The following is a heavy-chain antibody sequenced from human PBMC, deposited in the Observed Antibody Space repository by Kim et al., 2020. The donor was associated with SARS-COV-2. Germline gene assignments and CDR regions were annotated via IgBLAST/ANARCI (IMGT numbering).Heavy chain of an antibody. J-gene: IGHJ5*01. CDR2: VYYSGDT. CDR3: ARGGTMIRGGNDP. V-gene: IGHV4-39*07. D-gene: IGHD3-16*01. Sequence: SETLSLTCSVSGGSITTSSYHWAWIRQPPGKGLEWIGSVYYSGDTYYNPSLKSRVSISADTSENQFSLRMTSVTAADSAIYYCARGGTMIRGGNDPWGQGILVTVSS. CDR1: GGSITTSSYH.